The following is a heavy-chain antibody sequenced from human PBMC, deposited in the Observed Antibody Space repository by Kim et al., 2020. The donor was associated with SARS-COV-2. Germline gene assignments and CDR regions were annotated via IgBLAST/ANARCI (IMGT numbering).Heavy chain of an antibody. V-gene: IGHV5-51*01. CDR3: ARAAAGKKKPYYYMDV. Sequence: GESLEISCKGSGYSFTSYWIGWVRQMPGKGLEWMGIIYPGDSDTRYSPSFQGQVTISADKSISTAYLQWSSLKASETAMYYCARAAAGKKKPYYYMDVWGKGTTVTVSS. CDR2: IYPGDSDT. D-gene: IGHD6-13*01. J-gene: IGHJ6*03. CDR1: GYSFTSYW.